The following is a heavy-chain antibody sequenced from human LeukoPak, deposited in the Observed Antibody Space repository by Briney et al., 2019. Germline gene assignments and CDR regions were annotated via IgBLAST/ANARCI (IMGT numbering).Heavy chain of an antibody. Sequence: GESLKISCKGSGYSFTSYWIGWVRQMPGKGPEWMGIINPADSDTRYRPSFQGQVTISVDKSITTAYLQWSSLKASDSAMYYCARGGAAASFDYWGEGTLVSVPS. CDR3: ARGGAAASFDY. CDR2: INPADSDT. CDR1: GYSFTSYW. J-gene: IGHJ4*02. V-gene: IGHV5-51*01. D-gene: IGHD6-25*01.